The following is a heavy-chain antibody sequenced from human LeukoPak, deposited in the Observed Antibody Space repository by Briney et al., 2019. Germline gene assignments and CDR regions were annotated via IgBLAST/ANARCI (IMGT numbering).Heavy chain of an antibody. CDR3: ASSGVGATKLYNWFDP. V-gene: IGHV3-11*01. CDR2: ISSSGSTI. D-gene: IGHD1-26*01. CDR1: GFTFSDYY. J-gene: IGHJ5*02. Sequence: GGSLRLSCAAPGFTFSDYYMSWIRQAPGKGLEWVSYISSSGSTIYYADSVKGRFTISRDNAKNSLYLQMNSLRAEDTAVYYCASSGVGATKLYNWFDPWGQGTLVTVSS.